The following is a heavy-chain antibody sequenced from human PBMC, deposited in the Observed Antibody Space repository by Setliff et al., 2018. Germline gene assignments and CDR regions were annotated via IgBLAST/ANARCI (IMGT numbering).Heavy chain of an antibody. V-gene: IGHV1-2*04. CDR2: INPDSGDA. D-gene: IGHD2-15*01. J-gene: IGHJ6*02. CDR3: SRERSRRHCYGGSCDFYYYGLDV. Sequence: ASVKVSCKSSGYIFTDYYIHWVRQAPGQGLEWMGWINPDSGDANYGPNFQGWVTMTRDTSIDTAYLDLGRLKSDDTAVYYCSRERSRRHCYGGSCDFYYYGLDVWGQGTTVTVSS. CDR1: GYIFTDYY.